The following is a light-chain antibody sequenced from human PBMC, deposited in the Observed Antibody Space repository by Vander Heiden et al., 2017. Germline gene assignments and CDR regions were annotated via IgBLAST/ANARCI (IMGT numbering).Light chain of an antibody. CDR3: GTWDTSLNGWV. J-gene: IGLJ3*02. V-gene: IGLV1-51*02. CDR1: NSNIANLY. CDR2: ENT. Sequence: QSVLTQPPSVAAAPGQAVTISCSGINSNIANLYVCWYQHLPGTAPKLLIYENTKRPSGIPARFSGSKSGTSATLGITGLQTGDEADYYCGTWDTSLNGWVFGGGTKLTVL.